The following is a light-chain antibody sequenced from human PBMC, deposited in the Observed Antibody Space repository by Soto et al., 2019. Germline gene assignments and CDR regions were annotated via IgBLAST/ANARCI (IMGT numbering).Light chain of an antibody. CDR3: AAWDDSLNVL. J-gene: IGLJ2*01. V-gene: IGLV1-44*01. CDR1: SSNIGSNT. Sequence: QSVLTQPPSASGTPGQRVTISCSGSSSNIGSNTVNWYQQLPGTAPKLLIYSNNQRPSGGPDRFSGSKSGTSASLAISGLQSEDEADYYCAAWDDSLNVLFGGGTKVTVL. CDR2: SNN.